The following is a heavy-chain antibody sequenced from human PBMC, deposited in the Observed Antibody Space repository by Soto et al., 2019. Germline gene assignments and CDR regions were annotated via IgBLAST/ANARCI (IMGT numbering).Heavy chain of an antibody. CDR3: AREQDSGNVIKRPYYCCMDF. Sequence: QVQLVQSGAEVKKPGSSVKVSCKASGGTFSSYAISWVRQAPGQGLEWMGGIIPIFGTANYAQKFQGRVTITADKSTSTAYKERSSLGPEDTAVYYGAREQDSGNVIKRPYYCCMDFWGQGTTVTASS. J-gene: IGHJ6*02. D-gene: IGHD5-12*01. CDR2: IIPIFGTA. V-gene: IGHV1-69*14. CDR1: GGTFSSYA.